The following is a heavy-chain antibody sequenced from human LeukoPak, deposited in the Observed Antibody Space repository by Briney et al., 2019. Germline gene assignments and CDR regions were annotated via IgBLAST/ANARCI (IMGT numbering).Heavy chain of an antibody. Sequence: GGSLRLSCAASGFTFSNSAISYAMSWVRQAPGKGLEWVASISDSGGYIYYGDSLKGRFTISRDNAKSSLFLQMNSLRAEDTAVYFCARRVLYYDIVTGLNTYYAMDVWGHGTTVTVSS. D-gene: IGHD3-9*01. CDR1: GFTFSNSAISYA. J-gene: IGHJ6*02. V-gene: IGHV3-21*01. CDR2: ISDSGGYI. CDR3: ARRVLYYDIVTGLNTYYAMDV.